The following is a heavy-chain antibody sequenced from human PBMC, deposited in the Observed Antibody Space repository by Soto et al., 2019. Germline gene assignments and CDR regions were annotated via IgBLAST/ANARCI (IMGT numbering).Heavy chain of an antibody. V-gene: IGHV3-49*03. CDR3: TSRGIGLTDYSYYGMDV. CDR2: IRSKAYGGTT. CDR1: GFTFGDYA. J-gene: IGHJ6*02. D-gene: IGHD2-8*01. Sequence: PVGSLRLSCTASGFTFGDYAMSWFRQAPGKGLEWVGFIRSKAYGGTTEYAASVKGRFTISRDDSKSIAYLQMNSLKTEDTAVYYCTSRGIGLTDYSYYGMDVWGQGTTVTVSS.